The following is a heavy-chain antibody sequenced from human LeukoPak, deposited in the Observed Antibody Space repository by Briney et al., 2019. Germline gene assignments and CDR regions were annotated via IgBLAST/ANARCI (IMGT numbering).Heavy chain of an antibody. CDR3: ARDSITIFGVVNPFDY. V-gene: IGHV3-48*01. J-gene: IGHJ4*02. CDR2: ISSSSSTI. Sequence: GGSLRLPCAASGFTFSSYSMNWVRQAPGKGVEWVSYISSSSSTIYYADCVKGRFTISRDNAKNSLYLQMNSLRAEDTAVYYCARDSITIFGVVNPFDYWGQGTLVTVSS. D-gene: IGHD3-3*01. CDR1: GFTFSSYS.